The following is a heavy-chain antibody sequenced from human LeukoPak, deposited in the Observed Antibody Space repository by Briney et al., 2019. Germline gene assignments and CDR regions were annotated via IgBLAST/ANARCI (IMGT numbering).Heavy chain of an antibody. CDR3: ARVDLRYGAIDP. V-gene: IGHV3-23*01. CDR2: ISGSGGST. D-gene: IGHD4-17*01. CDR1: GFTFSSYA. Sequence: SGGSLRLSCAASGFTFSSYAMSWVRQAPGKGLEWVSAISGSGGSTYYADSVKGRFTISRDNSKNTLCLQMNSLRAEDTAVYYCARVDLRYGAIDPWGQGTLVTVSS. J-gene: IGHJ5*02.